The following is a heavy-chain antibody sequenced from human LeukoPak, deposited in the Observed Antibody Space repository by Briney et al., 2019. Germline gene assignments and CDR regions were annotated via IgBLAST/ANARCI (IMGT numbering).Heavy chain of an antibody. CDR2: IKSKTDGGTT. J-gene: IGHJ4*02. CDR1: GFTFNNAW. CDR3: AKVLVGELLYPDY. V-gene: IGHV3-15*01. D-gene: IGHD3-10*01. Sequence: GGSLRLSCAASGFTFNNAWMSWVRQAPGKGLEWVGRIKSKTDGGTTDYTAPVKGRFTISRDDSKNTLYLQMNSLRAEDTAVYYCAKVLVGELLYPDYWGQGTLVTVSS.